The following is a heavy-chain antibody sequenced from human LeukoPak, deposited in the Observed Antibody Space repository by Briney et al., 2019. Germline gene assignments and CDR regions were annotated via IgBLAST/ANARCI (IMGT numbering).Heavy chain of an antibody. J-gene: IGHJ4*02. D-gene: IGHD1-26*01. CDR1: GGTFSSYA. CDR2: IIPILGIA. CDR3: ARRSGSYYVT. V-gene: IGHV1-69*04. Sequence: GASVKVSCKASGGTFSSYAIIWVRQAPGQGLEWMGRIIPILGIANYAQKFQGRVTITADKSTSTAYMELSSLRSEDTAVYYCARRSGSYYVTWGQGTLVTVSS.